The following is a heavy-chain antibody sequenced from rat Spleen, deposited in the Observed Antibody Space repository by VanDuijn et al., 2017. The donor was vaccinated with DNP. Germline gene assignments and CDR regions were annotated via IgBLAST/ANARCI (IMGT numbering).Heavy chain of an antibody. CDR3: ARSGKTTRDMDA. V-gene: IGHV1-43*01. CDR2: TDTGSGGS. Sequence: QVQLLQSGAELARPGSSVRITCKASGSTFSNYYINWIKQTAGQGLEYIGYTDTGSGGSNYNENFKGKATLTIDKSSSTAFMQLSSLTPDDSAVYYCARSGKTTRDMDAWGQGTSVTVAS. D-gene: IGHD1-4*01. J-gene: IGHJ4*01. CDR1: GSTFSNYY.